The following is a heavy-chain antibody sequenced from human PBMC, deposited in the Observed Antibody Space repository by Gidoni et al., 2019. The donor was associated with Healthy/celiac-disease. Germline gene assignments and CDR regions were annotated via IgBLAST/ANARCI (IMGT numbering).Heavy chain of an antibody. Sequence: QVQLAASGGGVVQPGRSLRLSCAASGFPFSSYDMHWVRQAPGKGLEWVAVISYDGSNKYYADSVKGQFTISRDNSKNTLYLQMNSLRAEDTAVYYCAKDKAARTYYDYWTGMDYWGQGTLVTVSS. J-gene: IGHJ4*02. CDR1: GFPFSSYD. V-gene: IGHV3-30*18. D-gene: IGHD3-3*01. CDR2: ISYDGSNK. CDR3: AKDKAARTYYDYWTGMDY.